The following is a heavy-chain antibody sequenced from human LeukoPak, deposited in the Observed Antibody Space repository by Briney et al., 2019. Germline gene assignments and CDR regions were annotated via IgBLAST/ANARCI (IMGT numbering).Heavy chain of an antibody. CDR1: GFSFSSYE. CDR3: VRKTVGAKNWFDP. V-gene: IGHV3-48*03. CDR2: ISSSAGTI. D-gene: IGHD1-26*01. J-gene: IGHJ5*02. Sequence: GGSLRLSCAASGFSFSSYEMNWFRQAPGKGLEWISYISSSAGTIYYADSVKGRFTISRDNAWNSLYLQMNSLGAEDSAVYYCVRKTVGAKNWFDPWGQGTLVTVSS.